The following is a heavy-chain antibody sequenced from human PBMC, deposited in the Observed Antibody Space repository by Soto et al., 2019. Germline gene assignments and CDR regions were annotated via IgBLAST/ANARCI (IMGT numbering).Heavy chain of an antibody. J-gene: IGHJ4*02. CDR1: GFTFSSYW. V-gene: IGHV3-7*05. CDR2: IKQDGSEK. D-gene: IGHD6-6*01. CDR3: ARDERSSNPYFDY. Sequence: EVQLVESGGGLVQPGGSLRLSCAASGFTFSSYWMSWVRQAPGKGLEWVANIKQDGSEKYYVDSVKGRFTISRDNAKNSLYLQMNSLRAEDTAVYYCARDERSSNPYFDYWGQGTLVTVSS.